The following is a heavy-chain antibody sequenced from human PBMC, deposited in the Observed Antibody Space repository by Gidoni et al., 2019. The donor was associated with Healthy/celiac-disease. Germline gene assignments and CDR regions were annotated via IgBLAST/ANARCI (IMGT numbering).Heavy chain of an antibody. J-gene: IGHJ6*03. CDR2: SSSSSSYI. CDR1: GFTFSSAS. Sequence: EVQLVESGGGLVKPGGSLRLSCAASGFTFSSASMKWVRQAPGKGLEWVSSSSSSSSYIYYADSVKGRFTISRDNAKNSLYLQMNSLRAEDTAVYYCARDIVVVPAASSSGENYYYYMDVWGKGTTVTVSS. D-gene: IGHD2-2*01. V-gene: IGHV3-21*01. CDR3: ARDIVVVPAASSSGENYYYYMDV.